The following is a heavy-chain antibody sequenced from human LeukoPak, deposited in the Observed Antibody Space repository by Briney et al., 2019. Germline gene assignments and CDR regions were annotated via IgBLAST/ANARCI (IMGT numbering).Heavy chain of an antibody. J-gene: IGHJ4*02. CDR2: ISAYNGNT. CDR3: ARDSYYYDSSGYSGLDY. V-gene: IGHV1-18*01. Sequence: ASVKASCKTSGYTFTNYGISWVRQAPGQGLEWMGWISAYNGNTNYAQRLQGRVTMTTDTSTSTAYMDLRSLRSDDTAVYYCARDSYYYDSSGYSGLDYWGQGTLVTVSS. CDR1: GYTFTNYG. D-gene: IGHD3-22*01.